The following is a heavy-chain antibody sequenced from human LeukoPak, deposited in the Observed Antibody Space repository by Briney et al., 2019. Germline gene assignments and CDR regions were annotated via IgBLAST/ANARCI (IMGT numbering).Heavy chain of an antibody. Sequence: PGGSLRLSCTTCGFTFGAYAISWVRQAPGKGREGVGFIKRKAYGGTPEFAASVKGRFSISRDDSKSIAYLQMNSLKTDDTGVYYCTRGGSNWGQGTLVTVSS. CDR2: IKRKAYGGTP. V-gene: IGHV3-49*04. D-gene: IGHD1-26*01. J-gene: IGHJ4*02. CDR1: GFTFGAYA. CDR3: TRGGSN.